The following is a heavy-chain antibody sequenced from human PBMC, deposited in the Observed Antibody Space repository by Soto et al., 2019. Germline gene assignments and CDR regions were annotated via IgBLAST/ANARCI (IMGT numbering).Heavy chain of an antibody. CDR3: ARGGKRGAVY. Sequence: EVQLVESGGGLVKPGGSLRLSCAASGFTFSSYSMNWVRQAPGKGLEWVSSISSSSSYIYYADSVKGRFTISRDNAKNSPDLQNNRLRGQENGVEYWARGGKRGAVYWGQGTLVTVSS. CDR1: GFTFSSYS. J-gene: IGHJ4*02. CDR2: ISSSSSYI. V-gene: IGHV3-21*04. D-gene: IGHD3-10*01.